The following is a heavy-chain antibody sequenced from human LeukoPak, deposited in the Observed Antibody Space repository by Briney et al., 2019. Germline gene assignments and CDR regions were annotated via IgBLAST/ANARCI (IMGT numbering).Heavy chain of an antibody. J-gene: IGHJ4*02. CDR2: IDHSGST. V-gene: IGHV4-34*01. D-gene: IGHD2-8*01. CDR3: ARHGLTWVFDY. CDR1: GGSFSGYY. Sequence: SETLSLTCAVYGGSFSGYYWSWIRQPPGKGLEWIGEIDHSGSTNYNPSLKSRVTISVDTSKNQFSLKLSSVTAADTAVYYCARHGLTWVFDYWGQGALVTVSS.